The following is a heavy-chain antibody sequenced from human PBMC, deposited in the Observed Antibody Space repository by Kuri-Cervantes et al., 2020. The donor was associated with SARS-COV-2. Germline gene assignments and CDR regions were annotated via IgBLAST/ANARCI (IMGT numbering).Heavy chain of an antibody. J-gene: IGHJ3*02. V-gene: IGHV3-11*03. D-gene: IGHD6-19*01. CDR3: ASFGSGWYDDAFDI. Sequence: LTCAASGFTFSDYYMSWIRPAPGKGLEWVSYISSSSSYTNYADSVKGRFTISRDNAKNSLYLQMNSLRAEDTAVYYCASFGSGWYDDAFDIWGQGTMVTVSS. CDR2: ISSSSSYT. CDR1: GFTFSDYY.